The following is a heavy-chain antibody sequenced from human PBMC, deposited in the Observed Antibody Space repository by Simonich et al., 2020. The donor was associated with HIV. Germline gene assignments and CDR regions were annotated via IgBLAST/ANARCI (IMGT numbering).Heavy chain of an antibody. CDR3: VRRLAVAGTYWYFDL. V-gene: IGHV5-51*03. CDR1: GYSFTSYW. J-gene: IGHJ2*01. CDR2: IYPGDSDP. D-gene: IGHD6-19*01. Sequence: EVQLVQSGAEVKKPGESLKISCKGSGYSFTSYWIGWVRQMPGKGLERLGIIYPGDSDPRYSPSFQGQVTISADKSISTAYLHWSSLKAADTAMYYCVRRLAVAGTYWYFDLWGRGTLVTVSS.